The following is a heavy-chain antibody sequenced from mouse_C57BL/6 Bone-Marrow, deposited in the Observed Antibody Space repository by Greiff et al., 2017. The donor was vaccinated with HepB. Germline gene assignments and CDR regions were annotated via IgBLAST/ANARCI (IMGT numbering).Heavy chain of an antibody. CDR2: IDPENGNT. CDR1: GFNIKDDY. J-gene: IGHJ4*01. V-gene: IGHV14-4*01. CDR3: TTPDYAMDY. Sequence: VQLQQSGAELVRPGASVKLSCTASGFNIKDDYMHWVKQRPEQGLEWIGWIDPENGNTEYASKFQGKATITADTSSNTAYLQLSSLTSEDTAVYYCTTPDYAMDYWGQGTSVTVSS.